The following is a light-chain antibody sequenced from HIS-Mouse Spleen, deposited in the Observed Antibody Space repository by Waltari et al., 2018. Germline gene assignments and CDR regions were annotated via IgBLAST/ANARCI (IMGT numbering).Light chain of an antibody. CDR2: EGS. Sequence: QSALTQPASVSGSPGLSITISGPGTIRDGGRYNLFYWYQQHPGKAPQLMIYEGSKRPSGVSNRFSGSKSGNTASLTISGLQAEDEADYYCCSYAGSSTVVFGGGTKLTVL. CDR1: IRDGGRYNL. CDR3: CSYAGSSTVV. V-gene: IGLV2-23*01. J-gene: IGLJ2*01.